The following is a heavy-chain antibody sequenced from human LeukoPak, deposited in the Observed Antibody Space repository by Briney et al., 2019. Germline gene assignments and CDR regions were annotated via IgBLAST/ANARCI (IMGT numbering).Heavy chain of an antibody. D-gene: IGHD2-2*01. V-gene: IGHV3-23*01. CDR3: AKGSGIVVVPAAIGSHYFDY. Sequence: GGSLRLSCAASGFTFSSYAMSWVRQAPGKGLEWVSAISGSGGSTYYADSVKGRFIISRDNSKNTLYLQMNSLRAEDTAVYYCAKGSGIVVVPAAIGSHYFDYWGQGTLVTVSS. CDR1: GFTFSSYA. J-gene: IGHJ4*02. CDR2: ISGSGGST.